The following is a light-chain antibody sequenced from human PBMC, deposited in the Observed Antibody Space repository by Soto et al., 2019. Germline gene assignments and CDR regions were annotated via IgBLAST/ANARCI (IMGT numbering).Light chain of an antibody. Sequence: DIQMTQSPSSLSASVGDRVTITCRASQGIRHDLGWYQQKPGQAPKRLIYTASSLQSGVPPRFSGSGSGTKFTLTISSLQPEDFATYYFLQNNSYPVTFGQGTKVEIK. V-gene: IGKV1-17*01. CDR3: LQNNSYPVT. CDR2: TAS. J-gene: IGKJ1*01. CDR1: QGIRHD.